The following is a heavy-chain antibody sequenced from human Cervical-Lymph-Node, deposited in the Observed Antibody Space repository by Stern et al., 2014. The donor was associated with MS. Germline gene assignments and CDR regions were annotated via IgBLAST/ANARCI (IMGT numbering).Heavy chain of an antibody. CDR3: AHSLVKYCRGGTCYSSLFDF. V-gene: IGHV2-5*09. CDR2: IYWGGGK. Sequence: QVTLRESGPTLVKPTQTVTLTCTLSGFSLTTAGVGVGWIRQPPGNALEWLAHIYWGGGKFERTSLRNRLTITTATLKNQVVRTMTNVDPVDTATYYCAHSLVKYCRGGTCYSSLFDFWGQGTLVTVSS. CDR1: GFSLTTAGVG. J-gene: IGHJ5*01. D-gene: IGHD2-15*01.